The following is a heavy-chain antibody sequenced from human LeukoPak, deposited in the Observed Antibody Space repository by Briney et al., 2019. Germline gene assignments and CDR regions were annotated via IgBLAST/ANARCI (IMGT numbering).Heavy chain of an antibody. CDR3: ATYKNQLRTVYFDN. CDR1: GFTVSSNP. Sequence: PGGSLRLSCAASGFTVSSNPMSWVRQAPGKGLEWVSVIYSAGRSFYADSVKGRFTVSTDNARNSLYLQMESLRAEDTAVYYCATYKNQLRTVYFDNWGQGTPVTVSS. V-gene: IGHV3-53*01. D-gene: IGHD2-2*01. CDR2: IYSAGRS. J-gene: IGHJ4*02.